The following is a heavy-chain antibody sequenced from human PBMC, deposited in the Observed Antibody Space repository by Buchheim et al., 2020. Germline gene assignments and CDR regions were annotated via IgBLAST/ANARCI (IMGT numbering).Heavy chain of an antibody. CDR1: AFTFSSYG. V-gene: IGHV3-33*08. Sequence: QVQLVESGGGVVQPGSSLRLSCAASAFTFSSYGMHWVRQAPGKGLEWVAVIWYDGSNKYYADSVKGRFTISRDNSKNTLYLQMNSLRAEDTAVYYCARGIVVPASYFDYWGQGTL. CDR3: ARGIVVPASYFDY. J-gene: IGHJ4*02. D-gene: IGHD2-2*01. CDR2: IWYDGSNK.